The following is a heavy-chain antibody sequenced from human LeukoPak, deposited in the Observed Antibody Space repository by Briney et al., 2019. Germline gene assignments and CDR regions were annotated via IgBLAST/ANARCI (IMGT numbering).Heavy chain of an antibody. Sequence: GGPLRLSCAASGFTFSSYAMHWVRQAPGKGLEYVSAISSNGGSTYYANSVKGRFTISRDNSKNTLYLQMGSLRAEDMAVYYCARVGRSVGYYGSGSFWGPHDYWGQGTLVTVSS. V-gene: IGHV3-64*01. D-gene: IGHD3-10*01. J-gene: IGHJ4*02. CDR3: ARVGRSVGYYGSGSFWGPHDY. CDR2: ISSNGGST. CDR1: GFTFSSYA.